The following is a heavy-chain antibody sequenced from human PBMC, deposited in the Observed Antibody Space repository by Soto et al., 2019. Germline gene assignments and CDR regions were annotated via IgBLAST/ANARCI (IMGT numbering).Heavy chain of an antibody. D-gene: IGHD6-13*01. V-gene: IGHV3-33*01. Sequence: QVQLGESAGGVVQPGRSLRLSCTASGFTFSSYGMHWVRQAPGKGLEWVAVIWYDGSNKYYADSLKGRFTISRDNSKNTLYLQMNSLRAEDTAVYYCAREVGWAADIDYWGQGTLVTVSS. CDR2: IWYDGSNK. CDR3: AREVGWAADIDY. J-gene: IGHJ4*02. CDR1: GFTFSSYG.